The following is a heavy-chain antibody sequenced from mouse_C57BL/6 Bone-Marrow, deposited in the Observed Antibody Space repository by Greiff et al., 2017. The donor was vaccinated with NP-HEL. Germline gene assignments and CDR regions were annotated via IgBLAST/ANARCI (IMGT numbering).Heavy chain of an antibody. J-gene: IGHJ2*01. V-gene: IGHV1-82*01. D-gene: IGHD1-1*01. CDR3: ARDYYGSSSYFDY. CDR2: IYPGAGDT. Sequence: VQLQQSGPELVKPGASVKISCKASGYAFSSSWMNWVKQRPGKGLEWIGRIYPGAGDTNYNGKFKGKATLTADKSSSTAYMQLSSLTSEDSAVYFCARDYYGSSSYFDYWGQGTTLTVSS. CDR1: GYAFSSSW.